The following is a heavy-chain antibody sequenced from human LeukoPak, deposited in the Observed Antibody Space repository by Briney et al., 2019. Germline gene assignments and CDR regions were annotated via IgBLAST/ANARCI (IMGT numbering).Heavy chain of an antibody. D-gene: IGHD1-26*01. CDR1: GYTFIDYY. CDR2: ISPNSGGT. Sequence: ASVKVSCKASGYTFIDYYMHWVRQAPGQGLEWIGWISPNSGGTKSVQKFQGRVTMTRDTSITTVYMELSGLSFDDTAVYYCARGSGRYSVDYWGQGTLVTVSS. V-gene: IGHV1-2*02. J-gene: IGHJ4*02. CDR3: ARGSGRYSVDY.